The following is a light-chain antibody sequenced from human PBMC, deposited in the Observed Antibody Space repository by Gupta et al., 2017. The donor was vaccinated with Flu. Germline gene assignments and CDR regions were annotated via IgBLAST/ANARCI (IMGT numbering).Light chain of an antibody. CDR1: QYINTN. CDR3: QQFHNWPQT. Sequence: VVLTQSPGTLSVSPGERATLSCRASQYINTNLAWYQQKPGQAPRLIIFDTVTRAAGIPARFSGFGSGTEFTLTISSLQSEDFGIYYCQQFHNWPQTFGRGTKVEIK. J-gene: IGKJ4*02. V-gene: IGKV3-15*01. CDR2: DTV.